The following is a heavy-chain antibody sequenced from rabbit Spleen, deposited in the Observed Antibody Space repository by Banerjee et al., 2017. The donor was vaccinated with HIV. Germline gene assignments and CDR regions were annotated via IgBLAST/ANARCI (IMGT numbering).Heavy chain of an antibody. V-gene: IGHV1S45*01. D-gene: IGHD2-1*01. Sequence: QEHLVESGGGLVQPEGSLTLTCTASGFSFSSNYDICWVRQAPGKGLEWIGYIYTGDGTTGYASWVNGRFTISKTSSTTMTLQMTSLTAADTATYFCGRDANGDVRLSRLDLWGPGTLVTVS. CDR3: GRDANGDVRLSRLDL. CDR2: IYTGDGTT. J-gene: IGHJ3*01. CDR1: GFSFSSNYD.